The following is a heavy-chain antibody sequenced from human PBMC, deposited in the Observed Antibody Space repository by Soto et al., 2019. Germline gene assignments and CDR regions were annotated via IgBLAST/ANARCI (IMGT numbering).Heavy chain of an antibody. CDR1: GYTFTSYA. CDR3: ARDGAECSTTSCYMIDY. Sequence: WASVKVSCKASGYTFTSYAMHWVRQAPGQRLEWMGWINAGKGNTKYSQKFQGRVTLTRDTSASTAYMELSSLSSENTAVYYCARDGAECSTTSCYMIDYWGQGTLVTVSS. D-gene: IGHD2-2*01. J-gene: IGHJ4*02. V-gene: IGHV1-3*01. CDR2: INAGKGNT.